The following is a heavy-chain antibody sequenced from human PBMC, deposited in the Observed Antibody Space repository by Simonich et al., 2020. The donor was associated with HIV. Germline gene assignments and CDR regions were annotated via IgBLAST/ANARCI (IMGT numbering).Heavy chain of an antibody. V-gene: IGHV4-34*01. Sequence: QALLKQWGTGLLKPSEPLSLTCAVYAGSFSGHYWSWIRQFPGKGLEWIAEINHSGSTNYNPSLKSLVTISEDTSKNQFSLKLSSLTAADTAVYYCARGGGPYYGGFYYMDVWGKGPRSPSP. J-gene: IGHJ6*03. CDR1: AGSFSGHY. CDR2: INHSGST. D-gene: IGHD1-26*01. CDR3: ARGGGPYYGGFYYMDV.